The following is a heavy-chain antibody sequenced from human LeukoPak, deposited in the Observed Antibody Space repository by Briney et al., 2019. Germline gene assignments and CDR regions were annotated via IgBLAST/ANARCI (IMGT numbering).Heavy chain of an antibody. V-gene: IGHV4-34*01. CDR1: GGSFSGYY. CDR2: INHSGST. Sequence: PSETLSLTCAVYGGSFSGYYWSWIRQPPGKGLEWIGEINHSGSTNYNPSLKSRATISVDTSKNQFSLKLSSVTAADTAVYYCARGVDYVWGSYRLDYWGQGTLVTVSS. CDR3: ARGVDYVWGSYRLDY. J-gene: IGHJ4*02. D-gene: IGHD3-16*02.